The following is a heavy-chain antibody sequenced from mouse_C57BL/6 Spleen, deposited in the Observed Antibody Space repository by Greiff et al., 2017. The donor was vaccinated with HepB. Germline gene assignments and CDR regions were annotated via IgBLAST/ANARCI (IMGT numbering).Heavy chain of an antibody. V-gene: IGHV1-54*01. Sequence: QVQLKESGAELVRPGTSVKVSCKASGYAFTNYLIEWVKQRPGQGLEWIGVINPGSGGTNYNEKFKGKATLTADKSSSTAYMQLSSLTSGDSAVYFCARPHYYGSSDYWGQGTTLTVSS. D-gene: IGHD1-1*01. CDR3: ARPHYYGSSDY. CDR1: GYAFTNYL. CDR2: INPGSGGT. J-gene: IGHJ2*01.